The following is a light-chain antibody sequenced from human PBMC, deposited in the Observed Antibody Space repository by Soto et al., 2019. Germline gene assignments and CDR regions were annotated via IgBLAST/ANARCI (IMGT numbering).Light chain of an antibody. V-gene: IGKV1-5*01. CDR1: KNINTW. CDR3: QHYNSYSEA. CDR2: DAS. J-gene: IGKJ1*01. Sequence: DIQMTQSPSTLSASVGYRVTITCRASKNINTWVAWYQQKPGKAPKLLIYDASSLESGVPSRVSGSGSGTEFTLTISSLQPDDFATYYCQHYNSYSEAFGQGTKVDIK.